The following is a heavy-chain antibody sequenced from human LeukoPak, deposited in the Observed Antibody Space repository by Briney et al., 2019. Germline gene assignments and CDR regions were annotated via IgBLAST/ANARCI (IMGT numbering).Heavy chain of an antibody. J-gene: IGHJ4*02. V-gene: IGHV3-30-3*01. D-gene: IGHD5-18*01. CDR1: GFNFSILA. Sequence: GGSLRLSCAASGFNFSILAVHEVRQAAGKGLEWVAITTSDESNKHYADSVKGRFTISRDNSKNTLYFQMNSLRAEDTAVYYCARECGTFRGYCNGLWGQGTLVTVSS. CDR3: ARECGTFRGYCNGL. CDR2: TTSDESNK.